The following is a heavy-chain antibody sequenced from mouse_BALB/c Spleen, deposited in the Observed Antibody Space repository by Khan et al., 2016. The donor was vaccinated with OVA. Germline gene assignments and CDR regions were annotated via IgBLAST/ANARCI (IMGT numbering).Heavy chain of an antibody. Sequence: QVQLKESGPGLVAPSQTLSITCTVSGFSLSRYNLHWVRQPPGKGLEWMGMIRGDGGTAYYSTLKSRLNTIKENSKGQVLVKMNSLQTDDTAMYDCARADYRYDGYYAMDYWGQGTSVTVSS. CDR1: GFSLSRYN. CDR3: ARADYRYDGYYAMDY. CDR2: IRGDGGT. D-gene: IGHD2-14*01. J-gene: IGHJ4*01. V-gene: IGHV2-6-4*01.